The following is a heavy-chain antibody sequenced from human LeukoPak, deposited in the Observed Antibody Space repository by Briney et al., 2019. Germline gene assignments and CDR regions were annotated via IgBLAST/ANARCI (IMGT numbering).Heavy chain of an antibody. Sequence: SQTLSLTCAVSGGSISSGGYSWSWIRQPPGKGLERIGYIYHSGSTYYNPSLKSRVTISVDTSKNQFSLKLSSVTAADTAVYYCARGSSSRRRFVEYYYYYGMDVWGQGTTVTVSS. D-gene: IGHD6-13*01. CDR3: ARGSSSRRRFVEYYYYYGMDV. CDR2: IYHSGST. V-gene: IGHV4-30-2*02. J-gene: IGHJ6*02. CDR1: GGSISSGGYS.